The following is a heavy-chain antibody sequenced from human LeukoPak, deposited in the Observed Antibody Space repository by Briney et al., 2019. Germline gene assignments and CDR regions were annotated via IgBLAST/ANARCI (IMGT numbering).Heavy chain of an antibody. D-gene: IGHD2-15*01. Sequence: GGSLRLSCAASGFTFSHYWMSWVRQAPGKGLEWVAYIKKTGSETYYVDSVKGRFTITRDNTRNSLFLQMYNLRVEDTAVYFCAREDGYCSGGDCYSYFGSWGQGTLVTVSS. CDR3: AREDGYCSGGDCYSYFGS. V-gene: IGHV3-7*01. CDR2: IKKTGSET. J-gene: IGHJ4*02. CDR1: GFTFSHYW.